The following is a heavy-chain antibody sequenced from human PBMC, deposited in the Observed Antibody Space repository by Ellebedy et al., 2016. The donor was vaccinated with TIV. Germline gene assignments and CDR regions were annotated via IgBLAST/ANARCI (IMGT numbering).Heavy chain of an antibody. D-gene: IGHD3-16*01. V-gene: IGHV4-31*03. J-gene: IGHJ4*02. CDR1: GGSISSGGYY. Sequence: SETLSLTXTVSGGSISSGGYYWSWIRQHPGKGLEWIGYIYYSGSTYYNPSLKSRVTISVDTSKNQFSLKLSSVTAADTAVYYCARVFGVGYYFDYWGQGTLVTVSS. CDR3: ARVFGVGYYFDY. CDR2: IYYSGST.